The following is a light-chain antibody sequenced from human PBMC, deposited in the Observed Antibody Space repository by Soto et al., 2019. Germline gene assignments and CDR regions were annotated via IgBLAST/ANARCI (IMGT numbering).Light chain of an antibody. V-gene: IGKV1-8*01. Sequence: AIRMTQSPSSFSASTGDRVTITCRASQGISSYLAWYQQKPGKAPKLLIYAASTLQSGVPSRFSGSGSGSDFTITISCLQSEDFATYYCQQYYSYPFGQGTRLEIK. J-gene: IGKJ5*01. CDR2: AAS. CDR3: QQYYSYP. CDR1: QGISSY.